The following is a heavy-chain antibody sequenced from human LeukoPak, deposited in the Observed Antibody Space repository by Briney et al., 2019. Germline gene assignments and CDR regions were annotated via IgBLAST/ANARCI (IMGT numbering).Heavy chain of an antibody. CDR2: ILYDGSNK. Sequence: QPGGSLRLSCAASGIAFSSYGMHWVRQAPGKGLEWVAFILYDGSNKYYADSVKGRFTISRDNSENTLYLQMNSLRGEDTAVYYCATGGKKQQSRDYWGQGTLVTVSS. D-gene: IGHD4-23*01. CDR1: GIAFSSYG. J-gene: IGHJ4*02. V-gene: IGHV3-30*02. CDR3: ATGGKKQQSRDY.